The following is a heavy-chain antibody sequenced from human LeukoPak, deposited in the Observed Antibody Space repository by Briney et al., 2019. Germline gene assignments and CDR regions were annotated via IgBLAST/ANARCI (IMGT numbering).Heavy chain of an antibody. D-gene: IGHD5-18*01. Sequence: GGSLRLSCAAPGFTFSSYSMNWVRQAPGKGLEWVSSISSSSSYIYYADSVKGRFTISRDNANNSLYLQMNSLRAEDTAVYYCARDLGYPNWFDPWGQGTLVTVSS. CDR2: ISSSSSYI. J-gene: IGHJ5*02. CDR3: ARDLGYPNWFDP. CDR1: GFTFSSYS. V-gene: IGHV3-21*01.